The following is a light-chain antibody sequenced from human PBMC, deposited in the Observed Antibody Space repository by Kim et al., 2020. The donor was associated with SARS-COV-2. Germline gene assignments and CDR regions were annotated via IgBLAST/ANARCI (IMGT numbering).Light chain of an antibody. Sequence: ASVGDRITITYRASQGITNYLAWYQQKPGTLPNLLVYSASTLQSGVPSRFSGSRSGTDLSLTIIYLQPVDIATYYCQKYNSAPWTFGQGTKVDIK. J-gene: IGKJ1*01. CDR3: QKYNSAPWT. CDR1: QGITNY. V-gene: IGKV1-27*01. CDR2: SAS.